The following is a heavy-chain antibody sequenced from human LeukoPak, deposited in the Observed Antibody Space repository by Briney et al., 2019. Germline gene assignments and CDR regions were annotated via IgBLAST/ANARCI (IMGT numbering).Heavy chain of an antibody. J-gene: IGHJ6*02. Sequence: QPGGSLRLSCAASGFTFSSYAMHWVRQAPGKGLEYVSAISSNGGSTYYANSVKGRFTISRDNSKNTLYLQMGSLRAEDMAVYHRARGTRNDFWSGYGSWGYYYYYGMDVWGQGTTVTVSS. V-gene: IGHV3-64*01. CDR1: GFTFSSYA. CDR3: ARGTRNDFWSGYGSWGYYYYYGMDV. CDR2: ISSNGGST. D-gene: IGHD3-3*01.